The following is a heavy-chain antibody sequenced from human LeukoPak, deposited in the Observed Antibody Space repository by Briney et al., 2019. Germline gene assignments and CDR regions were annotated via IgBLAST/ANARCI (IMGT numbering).Heavy chain of an antibody. Sequence: PSETLSLTCTVSSGSISGYYWSWIRQPPGKGLEWIGYVYYSGSANYNPSLKGRVTISVDTSKNQFSLKLSSVTAADTAVYYCARHEKLGQFDYWGQGTLVTVSS. V-gene: IGHV4-59*08. CDR2: VYYSGSA. J-gene: IGHJ4*02. D-gene: IGHD3-10*01. CDR1: SGSISGYY. CDR3: ARHEKLGQFDY.